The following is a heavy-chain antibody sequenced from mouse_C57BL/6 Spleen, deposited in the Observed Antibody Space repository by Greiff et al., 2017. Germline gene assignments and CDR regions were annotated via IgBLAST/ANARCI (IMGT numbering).Heavy chain of an antibody. V-gene: IGHV14-4*01. Sequence: VQLKESGAELVRPGASVKLSCTASGFNIKDDYMHWVKQRPEQGLEWIGWIDPENGDTEYASKFQGKATITADTSSNTAYLQLSSLTSEDTAVYYCTPRGSWFAYWGQGTLVTVSA. J-gene: IGHJ3*01. CDR1: GFNIKDDY. CDR2: IDPENGDT. CDR3: TPRGSWFAY.